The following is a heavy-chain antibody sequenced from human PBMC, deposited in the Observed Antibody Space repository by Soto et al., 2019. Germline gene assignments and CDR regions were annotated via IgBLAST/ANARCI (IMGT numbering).Heavy chain of an antibody. CDR3: ARVAYGCTSGSFDF. CDR2: IWYDGSNK. D-gene: IGHD4-17*01. V-gene: IGHV3-33*01. Sequence: GGSLRLSCAASGFTFSSYGMHWVRQAPGKGLEWVAVIWYDGSNKYYADSVKGRFTISRDNSKNTLYLQMNSLRAEDTAVYYCARVAYGCTSGSFDFWGQGTLVTVSS. J-gene: IGHJ4*02. CDR1: GFTFSSYG.